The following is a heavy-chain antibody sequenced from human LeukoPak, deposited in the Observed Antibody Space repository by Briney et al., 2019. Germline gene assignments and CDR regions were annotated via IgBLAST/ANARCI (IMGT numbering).Heavy chain of an antibody. V-gene: IGHV3-7*03. D-gene: IGHD3-10*01. J-gene: IGHJ5*01. CDR1: EFIFSDYW. Sequence: GGSLRLSCVASEFIFSDYWMSGVRQAPGKGLEWVANIKQGGREEKYVGSVKCRFAISREDAKSTLYLKMDSLSGDDTAVYYCARDNGGWFDSWGRGTLVIVSS. CDR3: ARDNGGWFDS. CDR2: IKQGGREE.